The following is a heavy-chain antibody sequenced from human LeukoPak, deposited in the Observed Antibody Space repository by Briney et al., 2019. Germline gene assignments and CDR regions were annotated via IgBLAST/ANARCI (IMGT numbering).Heavy chain of an antibody. CDR3: ARDHSSSWTFDY. CDR1: GFTFSSYS. Sequence: PGGSLRLSCAASGFTFSSYSMNWVRQAPGKGLEWLSYISSSSSTIYYAGSAKGRFTISRDNAKNSLYLQMNSLRDEDTAVYYCARDHSSSWTFDYWGQGTLVTVSS. D-gene: IGHD6-13*01. J-gene: IGHJ4*02. CDR2: ISSSSSTI. V-gene: IGHV3-48*02.